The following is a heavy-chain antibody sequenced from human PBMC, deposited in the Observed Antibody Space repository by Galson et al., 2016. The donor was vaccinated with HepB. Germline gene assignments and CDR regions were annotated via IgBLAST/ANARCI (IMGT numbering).Heavy chain of an antibody. V-gene: IGHV6-1*01. CDR2: TYYRSKWYN. J-gene: IGHJ4*02. D-gene: IGHD3/OR15-3a*01. Sequence: CAISGDSVSSNIAAWNWIRQSPSRGLEWLGRTYYRSKWYNDYVPSVKSRITISPDTSKNQFSLQLKSVTPEDTALYYCTRVSFLGRGLTNWGQGILVTVSS. CDR3: TRVSFLGRGLTN. CDR1: GDSVSSNIAA.